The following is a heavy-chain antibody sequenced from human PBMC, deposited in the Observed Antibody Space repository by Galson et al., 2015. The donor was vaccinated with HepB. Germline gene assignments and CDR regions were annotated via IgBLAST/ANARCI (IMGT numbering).Heavy chain of an antibody. CDR1: GFTFSSYG. Sequence: SLRLSCAASGFTFSSYGMHWVRQAPGKGLEWVAVISYDGSNKYYADSVKGRFTISRDNSKNTLYLQMNSLRAEDTAVYYCAKGSSRGSYYMDVWGKGTTVTVSS. J-gene: IGHJ6*03. V-gene: IGHV3-30*18. D-gene: IGHD6-13*01. CDR2: ISYDGSNK. CDR3: AKGSSRGSYYMDV.